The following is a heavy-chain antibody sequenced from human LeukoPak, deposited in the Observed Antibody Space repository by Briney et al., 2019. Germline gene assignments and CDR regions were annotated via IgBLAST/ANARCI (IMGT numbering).Heavy chain of an antibody. CDR1: GFNFGGHY. J-gene: IGHJ4*02. Sequence: GGSLRLSCATSGFNFGGHYMSWVRQAPGKGPEWISYISGNGRDIAYADSVKGRFTISRDNAKNLLHLQMNSLRAEDTAVYYCAKAPYSGSCWGQGTLVTVSS. D-gene: IGHD1-26*01. CDR3: AKAPYSGSC. V-gene: IGHV3-11*01. CDR2: ISGNGRDI.